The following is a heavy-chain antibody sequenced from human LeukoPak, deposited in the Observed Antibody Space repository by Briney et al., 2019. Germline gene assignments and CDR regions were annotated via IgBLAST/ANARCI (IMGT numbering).Heavy chain of an antibody. D-gene: IGHD2-21*02. CDR2: ISYDGANK. J-gene: IGHJ5*02. V-gene: IGHV3-30-3*01. Sequence: GGSLRLSCAASGFTFSSYTMHWVRQAPGKGLEWVAVISYDGANKYYADSVKGRFSISRDNSKNTLYLQMNSLRAEDTAVYYCAKEFPSTVVVTAINWFDPWGQGTLVTVSS. CDR3: AKEFPSTVVVTAINWFDP. CDR1: GFTFSSYT.